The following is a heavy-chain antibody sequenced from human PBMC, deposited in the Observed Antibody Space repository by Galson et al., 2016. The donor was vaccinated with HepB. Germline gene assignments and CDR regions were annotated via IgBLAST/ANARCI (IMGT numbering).Heavy chain of an antibody. CDR1: SGSISGYH. Sequence: SETLSLTCDVHSGSISGYHWNWIRQPPGKGLEWLGEINDGGITSYSPSLESRVTVSVDLSKSQLSLNLVAVTAADTAVYYCARGRGRTWPTSDYWGQGVLVTVSS. J-gene: IGHJ4*02. CDR2: INDGGIT. D-gene: IGHD2/OR15-2a*01. CDR3: ARGRGRTWPTSDY. V-gene: IGHV4-34*01.